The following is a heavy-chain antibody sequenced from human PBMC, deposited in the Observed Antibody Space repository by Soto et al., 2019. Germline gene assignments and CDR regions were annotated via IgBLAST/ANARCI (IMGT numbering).Heavy chain of an antibody. D-gene: IGHD1-26*01. Sequence: DVQLVESGGGLVQPGGSLRVSCRASGFSISRYWMSWVRRAPGKGLEWVGNIDQDGTENFYAGSVRGRFTISRDNAMNSLYLQMDSLTAEDTAVYFCARDRGNGYYGQDTWGMDVWGQGTTVTVSS. J-gene: IGHJ6*02. CDR3: ARDRGNGYYGQDTWGMDV. CDR2: IDQDGTEN. CDR1: GFSISRYW. V-gene: IGHV3-7*05.